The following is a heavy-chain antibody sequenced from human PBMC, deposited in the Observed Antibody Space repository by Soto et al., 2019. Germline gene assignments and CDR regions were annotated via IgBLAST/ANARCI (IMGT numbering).Heavy chain of an antibody. CDR2: IYYTGNT. Sequence: QVQLQESGPGLVKTSETLSLTCTVSGGSISSTNYYWGWIRQPPGKWLDWLGTIYYTGNTFYNPSRTRRVTLYADTSKNQFSLKVTSVTDADTAVYYCARHDFYGSGSYYRKGFYYYFGLDVWGQGTTVTVSS. CDR1: GGSISSTNYY. CDR3: ARHDFYGSGSYYRKGFYYYFGLDV. V-gene: IGHV4-39*01. D-gene: IGHD3-10*01. J-gene: IGHJ6*02.